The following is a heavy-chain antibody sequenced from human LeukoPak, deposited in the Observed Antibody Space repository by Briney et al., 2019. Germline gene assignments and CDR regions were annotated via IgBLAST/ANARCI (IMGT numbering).Heavy chain of an antibody. CDR2: ISWNSGNI. V-gene: IGHV3-9*01. D-gene: IGHD2/OR15-2a*01. CDR1: GFTFDDYA. J-gene: IGHJ6*03. CDR3: AKDAYGGATFFYYMDV. Sequence: GRSLRLSCAGSGFTFDDYAMHWVRQTPGKGLEWVSGISWNSGNIAYADFVGGRFTISRDNAKNSLSLQMNSLSDEDTAVYYCAKDAYGGATFFYYMDVWGNGTTVTVSS.